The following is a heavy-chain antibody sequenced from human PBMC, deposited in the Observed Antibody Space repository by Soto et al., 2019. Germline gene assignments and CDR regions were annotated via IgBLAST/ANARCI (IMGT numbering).Heavy chain of an antibody. CDR2: ISYDGSNK. D-gene: IGHD2-2*01. Sequence: GGSLRLSCAASGFTFSSYAMHWVRQAPGKGLEWVAVISYDGSNKYYADSVKGRFTISRDNSKNTLYLQMNSLRAEDTAVYYCARDEMGYCSSTSCYAGWFDPWGQGTLVTVSS. J-gene: IGHJ5*02. CDR3: ARDEMGYCSSTSCYAGWFDP. V-gene: IGHV3-30-3*01. CDR1: GFTFSSYA.